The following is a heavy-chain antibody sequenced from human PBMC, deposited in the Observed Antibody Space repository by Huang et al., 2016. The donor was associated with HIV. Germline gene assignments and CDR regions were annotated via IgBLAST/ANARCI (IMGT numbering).Heavy chain of an antibody. D-gene: IGHD3-22*01. CDR1: GGSITSSSYY. CDR2: IYYSGST. Sequence: QLQLQGSGPGLVKPSETLSLTCTVSGGSITSSSYYWGWIRQPPVKGLEWVGSIYYSGSTDYNPSLKSRVTVSVDTSKNQFSLKLSSVTAADTAVYYCARHFSYYDSSGYTPWDAFDIWGQGTMVTVSS. V-gene: IGHV4-39*01. J-gene: IGHJ3*02. CDR3: ARHFSYYDSSGYTPWDAFDI.